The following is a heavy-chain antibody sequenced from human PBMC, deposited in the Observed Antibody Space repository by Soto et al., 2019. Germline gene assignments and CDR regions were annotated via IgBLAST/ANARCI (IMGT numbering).Heavy chain of an antibody. Sequence: QVQLVQSGAEVKKPGSSVKVSCKAYGGTFSSYTISWVRQAPGQGLEWMGRIIPILGIANYAQKFQGRVTITADKSTSTAYMELSSLRSEDTAVYYCARRHWLVGNTLSMSLWGQGTLVTVSS. V-gene: IGHV1-69*02. J-gene: IGHJ4*02. CDR3: ARRHWLVGNTLSMSL. CDR1: GGTFSSYT. CDR2: IIPILGIA. D-gene: IGHD6-19*01.